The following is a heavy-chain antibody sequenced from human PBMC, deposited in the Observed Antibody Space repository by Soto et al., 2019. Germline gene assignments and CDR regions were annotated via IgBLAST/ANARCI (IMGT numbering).Heavy chain of an antibody. Sequence: EVQLLESGGGLVQPGGSLRLSCAASGFTFSTYAMSWVRQAPGKGLEWVSAISGTGGTTYYAESVKGRFTISRDNSKNTLYLQMNSPRAEDTEVYYCAKNWDTTSSSSSHWGQGTLLTVSS. V-gene: IGHV3-23*01. D-gene: IGHD6-6*01. CDR3: AKNWDTTSSSSSH. CDR2: ISGTGGTT. J-gene: IGHJ4*02. CDR1: GFTFSTYA.